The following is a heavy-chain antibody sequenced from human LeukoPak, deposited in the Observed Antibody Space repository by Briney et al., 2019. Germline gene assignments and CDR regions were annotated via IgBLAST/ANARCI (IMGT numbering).Heavy chain of an antibody. CDR2: ISTNGGNT. V-gene: IGHV3-64*01. J-gene: IGHJ3*02. Sequence: GGSLRLSCAASEFTFSNSAMHWVRQAPGKGLEYVSAISTNGGNTYYANSVKGRFTISRDNSKNTLYLQVGSLRAEDMAVYYCARGMTTVTWAFDIWGQGTMATVSS. CDR3: ARGMTTVTWAFDI. D-gene: IGHD4-17*01. CDR1: EFTFSNSA.